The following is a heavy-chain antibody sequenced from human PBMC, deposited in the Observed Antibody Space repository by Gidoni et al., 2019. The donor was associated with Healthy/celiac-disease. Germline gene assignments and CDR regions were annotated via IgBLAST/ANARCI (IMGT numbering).Heavy chain of an antibody. CDR2: VIHSLGIA. J-gene: IGHJ4*02. CDR3: SRDGGIRGFDY. CDR1: GGTFSSYA. Sequence: QVQLVQSGSEVKKPGSSVKVSCKAYGGTFSSYAISWVRQAPGQGLEWMGRVIHSLGIANYAQKLQGRVTTTADKSTSTAYMELSSLRSEDTAVYYCSRDGGIRGFDYWGQGTLVTVSS. D-gene: IGHD3-16*01. V-gene: IGHV1-69*09.